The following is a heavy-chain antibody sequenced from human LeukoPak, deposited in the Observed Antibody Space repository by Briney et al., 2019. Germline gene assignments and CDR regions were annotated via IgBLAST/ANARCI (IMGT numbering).Heavy chain of an antibody. V-gene: IGHV3-48*02. CDR3: AGSNYGDSSRYAY. Sequence: GGALRLSCAASGVSLSMYSMSWVRQRPGKGLEWVSYISGSGSSIQNADSVQARFTISRDSAQNSLYLQMNNLRDEDTPIYSCAGSNYGDSSRYAYWGQGTLVTVSS. D-gene: IGHD4-17*01. CDR2: ISGSGSSI. CDR1: GVSLSMYS. J-gene: IGHJ4*02.